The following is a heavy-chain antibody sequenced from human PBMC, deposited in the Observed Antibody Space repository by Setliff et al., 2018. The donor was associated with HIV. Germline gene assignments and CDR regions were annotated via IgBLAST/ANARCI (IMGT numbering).Heavy chain of an antibody. J-gene: IGHJ4*02. CDR1: GLTFDDFA. CDR2: INWDGEST. V-gene: IGHV3-43D*03. Sequence: GGSLRLSCAASGLTFDDFAMHWVRQSPGKGLEWVSLINWDGESTYYADSVKGRFVISRDNSENSLYLQMNSLRPEDTAFYYCATAYGTGTYFPSPAEHWGLGTLVTVSS. D-gene: IGHD3-10*01. CDR3: ATAYGTGTYFPSPAEH.